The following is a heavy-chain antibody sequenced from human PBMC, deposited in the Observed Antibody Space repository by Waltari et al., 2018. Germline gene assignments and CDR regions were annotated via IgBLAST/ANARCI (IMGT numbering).Heavy chain of an antibody. V-gene: IGHV3-30*02. Sequence: QVQLVESGGGVVQPGGSLRLSCAASGFPFSSFAMHWFRQPPGKGLEGVAFIRYDGSNKYYADSVKGRFTISRDNSKNTLYLQMNSLRAEDTAVYYCAKGYYDFWSGYLGYWGQGTLVTVSS. J-gene: IGHJ4*02. CDR1: GFPFSSFA. D-gene: IGHD3-3*01. CDR3: AKGYYDFWSGYLGY. CDR2: IRYDGSNK.